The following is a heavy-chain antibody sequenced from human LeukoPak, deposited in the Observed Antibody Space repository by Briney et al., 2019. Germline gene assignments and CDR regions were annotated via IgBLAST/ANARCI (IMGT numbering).Heavy chain of an antibody. V-gene: IGHV3-7*03. D-gene: IGHD2-15*01. J-gene: IGHJ5*02. CDR1: GFTFSRYW. CDR2: IKQDRSEK. CDR3: AIKLRYCSGGSCPRSGWFDP. Sequence: PGGSLRLSCAASGFTFSRYWMSWVRQAPGKGLEWVANIKQDRSEKYYVDSVKGRFTISRDNAKNSLYLQMNSLRAEDTAVYYCAIKLRYCSGGSCPRSGWFDPWGQGTLVTVSS.